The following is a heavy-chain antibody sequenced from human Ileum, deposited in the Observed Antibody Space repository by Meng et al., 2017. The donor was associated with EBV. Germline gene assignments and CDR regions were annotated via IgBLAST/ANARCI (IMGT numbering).Heavy chain of an antibody. D-gene: IGHD4-17*01. CDR1: GDSIRSNNW. CDR2: IYHSGST. CDR3: ASGRDYAWHS. J-gene: IGHJ4*02. V-gene: IGHV4-4*02. Sequence: VQLQGSGPGLGKPSGTLSLPCAVSGDSIRSNNWWSWVRQPPGKGLEWIGEIYHSGSTNYNPSFKSRVTMSVDKSKNQISLNLSSVTAADTAVYYCASGRDYAWHSWGRGTLVTVSS.